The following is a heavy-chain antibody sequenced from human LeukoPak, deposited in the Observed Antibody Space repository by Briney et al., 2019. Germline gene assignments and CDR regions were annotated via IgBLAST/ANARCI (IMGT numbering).Heavy chain of an antibody. Sequence: PGGSLRLSCAASGFTFSSYGMHWVRQAPGKGLEWVAFIRYDGNNKYHADSVKGRFTISRDNAKNSLYLQMNSLRAEDTAVYYCARDRRMATITGWFDPWGQGTLVTVSS. D-gene: IGHD5-24*01. J-gene: IGHJ5*02. CDR2: IRYDGNNK. CDR3: ARDRRMATITGWFDP. CDR1: GFTFSSYG. V-gene: IGHV3-30*02.